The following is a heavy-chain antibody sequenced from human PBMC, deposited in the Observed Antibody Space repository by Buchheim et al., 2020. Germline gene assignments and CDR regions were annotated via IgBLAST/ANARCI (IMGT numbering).Heavy chain of an antibody. CDR2: MSYDGSKK. J-gene: IGHJ4*02. V-gene: IGHV3-30*18. Sequence: QVQLVESGGGVVQPGRSLRISCAASGFTFSSFGMHWVRQAPGKGLEWVAFMSYDGSKKYYADSVKGRFTISRDNSKNTLFLQMNSLRGEDTAVYYCAKDLGSVAGTLDYWGQGTL. CDR1: GFTFSSFG. CDR3: AKDLGSVAGTLDY. D-gene: IGHD6-19*01.